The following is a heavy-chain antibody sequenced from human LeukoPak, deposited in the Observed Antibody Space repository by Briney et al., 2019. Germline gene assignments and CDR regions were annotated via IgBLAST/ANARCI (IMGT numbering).Heavy chain of an antibody. CDR1: GLTFSDYY. CDR2: TKAKVDNYVT. CDR3: TRDNFGSYDF. D-gene: IGHD3-3*01. Sequence: QPGGSLRLSCVVSGLTFSDYYMDWVRQTPGKGLEWIGRTKAKVDNYVTEYAASVKSRFTISRDESKSSMYLQMNSLKTEDTAVYYCTRDNFGSYDFWGQGTRVTVSS. J-gene: IGHJ4*02. V-gene: IGHV3-72*01.